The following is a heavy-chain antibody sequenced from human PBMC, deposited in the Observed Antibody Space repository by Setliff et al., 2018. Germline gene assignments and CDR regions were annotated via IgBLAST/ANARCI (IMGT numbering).Heavy chain of an antibody. V-gene: IGHV1-18*01. CDR3: ARINFYVSSGYYYAPDY. D-gene: IGHD3-22*01. Sequence: ASVKVSCKTSGYTLTNYGITWVRQAPGQGLEWMGWINNYSFKTNYPQKFLGRVTVTTDTSTGTAYMELGSLTSDDTAIYYCARINFYVSSGYYYAPDYWGPGTLVTVS. CDR2: INNYSFKT. CDR1: GYTLTNYG. J-gene: IGHJ4*02.